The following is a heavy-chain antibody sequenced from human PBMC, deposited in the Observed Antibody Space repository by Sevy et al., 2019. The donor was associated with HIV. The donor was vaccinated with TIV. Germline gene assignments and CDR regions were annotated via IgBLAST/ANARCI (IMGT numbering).Heavy chain of an antibody. V-gene: IGHV3-23*01. Sequence: GSLRLSCAASGFTFTNYAMNWVRQAPGKGLEWVSGISDSGDTTHYAESGKGRFTISRDNSKNTVSLQMSSLRAEDTAIYYCAKLPSTVMFREKGYWGQGTRVTVSS. CDR3: AKLPSTVMFREKGY. CDR1: GFTFTNYA. D-gene: IGHD3-10*01. J-gene: IGHJ4*02. CDR2: ISDSGDTT.